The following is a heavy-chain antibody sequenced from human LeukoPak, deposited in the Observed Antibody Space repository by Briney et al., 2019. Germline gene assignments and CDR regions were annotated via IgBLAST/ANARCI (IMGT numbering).Heavy chain of an antibody. D-gene: IGHD1/OR15-1a*01. CDR2: INHSGST. CDR3: ARGLLNTDY. V-gene: IGHV4-34*01. J-gene: IGHJ4*02. CDR1: GGSFSGYH. Sequence: KPSETLSLTRAVYGGSFSGYHWSWIRQPPGKGLEWIGEINHSGSTNYNPSLKSRVTISVDTSKNQFSLKLTSVTAADTAVYYCARGLLNTDYWGQGSLVTVSS.